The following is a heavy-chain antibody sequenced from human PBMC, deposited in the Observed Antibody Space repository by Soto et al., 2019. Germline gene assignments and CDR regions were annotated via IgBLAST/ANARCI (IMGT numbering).Heavy chain of an antibody. CDR1: GYSFTSYW. D-gene: IGHD5-18*01. V-gene: IGHV5-51*01. J-gene: IGHJ6*02. CDR3: ARPHSPPGYSYGIGSAGMDV. CDR2: IYPGDSDT. Sequence: GESLKISCKGSGYSFTSYWIGWVRQMPGKGLEWMGIIYPGDSDTRYSPSFQGQVTISADKSISTAYLQWSSLKASDTAMYYCARPHSPPGYSYGIGSAGMDVWGQGTTVTVS.